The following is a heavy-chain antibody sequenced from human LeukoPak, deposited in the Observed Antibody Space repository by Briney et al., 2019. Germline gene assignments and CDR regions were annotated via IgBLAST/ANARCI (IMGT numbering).Heavy chain of an antibody. J-gene: IGHJ6*04. V-gene: IGHV4-59*08. CDR3: ARAPPSGYLSYSSYYGMDV. CDR2: IYYSGST. CDR1: GGSISSYY. Sequence: SETLSLTCTVSGGSISSYYWSWIRQPPGKGLEWIGYIYYSGSTNYNPSLKSRVTISVDTSKNQFSLKLSSVTAADTAVYYLARAPPSGYLSYSSYYGMDVGGKGTTVTVSS. D-gene: IGHD6-25*01.